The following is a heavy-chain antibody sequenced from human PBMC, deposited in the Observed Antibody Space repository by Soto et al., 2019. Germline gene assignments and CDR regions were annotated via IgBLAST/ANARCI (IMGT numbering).Heavy chain of an antibody. CDR3: ARASPVICGGDPCYRLDSSFDS. CDR2: IIPLFGTP. V-gene: IGHV1-69*01. CDR1: GATFSTTG. D-gene: IGHD2-21*02. J-gene: IGHJ5*01. Sequence: QVQLVQSGAEVRKPGSSLRVSCKSSGATFSTTGISWVRQAPGQGLEWMGGIIPLFGTPKYARNFQGRVSITADEATKTVYLELNSLGHDDAGVYYCARASPVICGGDPCYRLDSSFDSWGQGSLVLVSS.